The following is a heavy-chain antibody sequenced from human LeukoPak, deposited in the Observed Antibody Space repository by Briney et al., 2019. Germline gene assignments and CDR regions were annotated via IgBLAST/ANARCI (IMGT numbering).Heavy chain of an antibody. CDR2: INSDGSTT. CDR3: ARVGTGSYHFDY. J-gene: IGHJ4*02. CDR1: GFTFSSYW. D-gene: IGHD3-16*01. V-gene: IGHV3-74*01. Sequence: GGSLRLSCAASGFTFSSYWMHWVRQAPGKGLVWVSRINSDGSTTSYADSVKGRFTISRDNAKNTLYLQMNSLRAEDTAVYYCARVGTGSYHFDYWGQGTLVTVSS.